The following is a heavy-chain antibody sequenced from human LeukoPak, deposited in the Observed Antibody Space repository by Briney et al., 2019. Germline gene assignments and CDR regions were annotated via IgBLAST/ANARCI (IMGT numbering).Heavy chain of an antibody. V-gene: IGHV3-66*02. Sequence: GVSLRLSCAASGFTVSSNYMSWVRQALGKGLEWVSVIYTGGSTYYADSVKGRFTISRDNSKNTLYLQMNSLRAEDTAVYYCTRGNHNYDSSGRDWGQGTLVTVSS. J-gene: IGHJ4*02. CDR1: GFTVSSNY. CDR2: IYTGGST. D-gene: IGHD3-22*01. CDR3: TRGNHNYDSSGRD.